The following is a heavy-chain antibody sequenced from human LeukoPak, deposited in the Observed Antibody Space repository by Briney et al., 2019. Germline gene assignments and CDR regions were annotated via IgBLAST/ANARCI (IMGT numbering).Heavy chain of an antibody. CDR2: INPSGGST. Sequence: ASVKVSCKASGYTFTSYYMHWVRQAPGQGLEWVGIINPSGGSTSYAQKFQGRVTMTRDTSTSTVYMELSSLRSEDTAVYYCASDIEDYGGNVWGQGTLVTVSS. J-gene: IGHJ4*02. CDR1: GYTFTSYY. V-gene: IGHV1-46*01. D-gene: IGHD4-23*01. CDR3: ASDIEDYGGNV.